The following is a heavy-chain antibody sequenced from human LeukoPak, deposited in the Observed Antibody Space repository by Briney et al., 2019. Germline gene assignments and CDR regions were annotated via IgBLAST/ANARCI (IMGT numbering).Heavy chain of an antibody. CDR2: ISAYNGNT. CDR1: GYTFTSYG. D-gene: IGHD3-16*01. CDR3: ARGAYGPTDY. V-gene: IGHV1-18*01. Sequence: ASVKVSCKASGYTFTSYGISWVRQAPGQGLEWMGWISAYNGNTNYAQKFLGRVTMTRDMSTSTVYMELSSLRSEDTAMYYCARGAYGPTDYWGQGTLVTVSS. J-gene: IGHJ4*02.